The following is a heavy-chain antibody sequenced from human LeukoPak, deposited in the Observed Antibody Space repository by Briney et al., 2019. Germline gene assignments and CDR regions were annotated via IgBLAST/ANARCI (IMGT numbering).Heavy chain of an antibody. CDR2: ISSSSSYI. CDR1: GFTFSSYS. D-gene: IGHD3-10*01. J-gene: IGHJ3*02. CDR3: AREVNSITMVRGVLNAFDI. Sequence: GGSLRLSCAASGFTFSSYSMNWVRQAPGKGLEWVSSISSSSSYIYYADSVKGRFTISRVNAKNSLYLQMNSLRAEDTAVYYCAREVNSITMVRGVLNAFDIWGQGTMVTVSS. V-gene: IGHV3-21*01.